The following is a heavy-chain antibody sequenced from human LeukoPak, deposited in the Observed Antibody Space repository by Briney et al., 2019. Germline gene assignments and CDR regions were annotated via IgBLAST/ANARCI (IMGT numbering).Heavy chain of an antibody. J-gene: IGHJ5*02. CDR1: GYIFTGHY. D-gene: IGHD6-13*01. Sequence: ASVKVSCKASGYIFTGHYMNWVRQAPGQGLEWMGRISANSGGTNYAQNFQGRVTMTRDTSMSTAYMELNRLRSDDTAVYFCARGQEQQANWFDPWGQGTMVTVSS. CDR3: ARGQEQQANWFDP. CDR2: ISANSGGT. V-gene: IGHV1-2*06.